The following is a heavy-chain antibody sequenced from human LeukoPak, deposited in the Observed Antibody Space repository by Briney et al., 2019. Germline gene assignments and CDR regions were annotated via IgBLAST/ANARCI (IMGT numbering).Heavy chain of an antibody. CDR3: ARINLKYSSGWYMYYYYYMDV. J-gene: IGHJ6*03. CDR1: DYSISSDYY. D-gene: IGHD6-19*01. V-gene: IGHV4-38-2*01. CDR2: IYHSGRT. Sequence: SETLSLTCAVSDYSISSDYYWDWIRQPPGKGLEWIGSIYHSGRTYYNPSLKSRVTISVDTSKNQFSLKLSSVTAADTPVYYCARINLKYSSGWYMYYYYYMDVWGKGTTVTVSS.